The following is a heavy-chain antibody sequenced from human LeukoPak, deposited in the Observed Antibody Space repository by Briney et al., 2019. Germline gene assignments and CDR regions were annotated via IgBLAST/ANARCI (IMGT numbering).Heavy chain of an antibody. J-gene: IGHJ5*02. CDR3: ARWGRYCSSTSCQFSGFDP. V-gene: IGHV1-18*01. CDR2: IRAYNGNT. CDR1: GYTFTSYG. D-gene: IGHD2-2*01. Sequence: ASVKVSCKASGYTFTSYGISWVRQAPGQGREWMGWIRAYNGNTNYAQKLQGRVTMTTDTSTSTAYMELRSLRSDDTAVYYCARWGRYCSSTSCQFSGFDPWGQGTLVTVSS.